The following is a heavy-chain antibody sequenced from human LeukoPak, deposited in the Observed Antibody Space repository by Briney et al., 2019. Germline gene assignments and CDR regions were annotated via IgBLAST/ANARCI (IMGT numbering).Heavy chain of an antibody. CDR1: GFTFRGYS. CDR3: AGDSSVKLPTPYDY. CDR2: ISSSSSTI. J-gene: IGHJ4*02. D-gene: IGHD3-22*01. Sequence: RGSLRLSSAASGFTFRGYSMNSVPQAPGKGLEWVSYISSSSSTIYYADTVKGRFTISRDNAKNSLSLHLNSLRAEYTAVYYCAGDSSVKLPTPYDYWGKGTLVTVSS. V-gene: IGHV3-48*01.